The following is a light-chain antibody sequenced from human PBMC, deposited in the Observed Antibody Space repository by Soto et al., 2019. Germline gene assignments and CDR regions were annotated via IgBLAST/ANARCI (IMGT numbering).Light chain of an antibody. Sequence: QSVLTQPPSASGTPGQRVTSSCSGSSSNIGINTVNWYQQLPGTAPKLLIYSHNQRPSGVPDRFSGSRSGTSASLAISGLQSEDEADYYCAAWDDSLNGWVFGGATKLTVL. V-gene: IGLV1-44*01. CDR1: SSNIGINT. CDR2: SHN. J-gene: IGLJ3*02. CDR3: AAWDDSLNGWV.